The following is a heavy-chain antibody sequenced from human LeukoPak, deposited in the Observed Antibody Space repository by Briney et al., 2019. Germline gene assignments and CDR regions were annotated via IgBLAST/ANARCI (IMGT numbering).Heavy chain of an antibody. CDR3: ARSREIKTYYMDV. CDR1: GVSITSNNNY. CDR2: LYYSGST. V-gene: IGHV4-39*07. J-gene: IGHJ6*03. Sequence: SETLSLTCTVSGVSITSNNNYWGWLRQPPGKGLEWIGSLYYSGSTNYNPSLKSRVIISADTSKNQFSLKLSSVTAADTAVYFCARSREIKTYYMDVWGKGTTVSVSS.